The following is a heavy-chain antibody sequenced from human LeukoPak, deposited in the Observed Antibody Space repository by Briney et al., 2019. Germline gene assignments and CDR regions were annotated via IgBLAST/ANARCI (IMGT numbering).Heavy chain of an antibody. Sequence: SETLSLTCTVSGGSISSSSYYWGWIRQPPGKGLEWIGSIYYSGSTYYNPSLKSRVTISVDTSKNQFSLKLSSVTAADTAVYYCARSMVHWCFDLWGRGTLVTVSS. D-gene: IGHD2-8*01. CDR3: ARSMVHWCFDL. V-gene: IGHV4-39*07. CDR2: IYYSGST. CDR1: GGSISSSSYY. J-gene: IGHJ2*01.